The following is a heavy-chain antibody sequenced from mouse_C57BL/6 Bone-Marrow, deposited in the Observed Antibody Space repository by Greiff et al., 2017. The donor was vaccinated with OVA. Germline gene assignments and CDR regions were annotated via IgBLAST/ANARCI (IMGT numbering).Heavy chain of an antibody. CDR2: INSDGGST. J-gene: IGHJ4*01. CDR1: EYEFPSHD. Sequence: EVKVIESGGGLVQPGESLKLSCESNEYEFPSHDMSWVRKTPEKRLELVAAINSDGGSTYYPDTMERRSIISRDNTKKTLYLQTSSLRSEDTALYYCARLDYDGAMDYWGQGTSVTVSS. D-gene: IGHD2-4*01. V-gene: IGHV5-2*01. CDR3: ARLDYDGAMDY.